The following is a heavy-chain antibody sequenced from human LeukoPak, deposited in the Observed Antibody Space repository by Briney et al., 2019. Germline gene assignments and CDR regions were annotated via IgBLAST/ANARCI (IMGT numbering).Heavy chain of an antibody. Sequence: GGSLRLSCAASGFTFSNYWMHLVRQVPGKGLVSVSRINDDGSATFYADSVKGRFTISRDNSKNTLYLQMNSLRAEDTAVYYCAKDPRRGVGFVGATFDYWGQGTLVSVSS. J-gene: IGHJ4*02. D-gene: IGHD1-26*01. CDR2: INDDGSAT. CDR3: AKDPRRGVGFVGATFDY. CDR1: GFTFSNYW. V-gene: IGHV3-74*01.